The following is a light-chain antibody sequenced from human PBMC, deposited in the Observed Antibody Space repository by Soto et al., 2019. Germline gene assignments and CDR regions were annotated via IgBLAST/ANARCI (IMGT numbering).Light chain of an antibody. V-gene: IGKV2-29*03. Sequence: EIVMKHTPTSLSVTHGQTASISCKSSQSLQHSGGRTYFYWYLQKAGQPPRLLITEVSGRFSGVPDRFSGSGSGTDFTLTISRVEAEDVGTYYCMQAAQLPLTVGGGTQVEI. CDR1: QSLQHSGGRTY. J-gene: IGKJ4*01. CDR2: EVS. CDR3: MQAAQLPLT.